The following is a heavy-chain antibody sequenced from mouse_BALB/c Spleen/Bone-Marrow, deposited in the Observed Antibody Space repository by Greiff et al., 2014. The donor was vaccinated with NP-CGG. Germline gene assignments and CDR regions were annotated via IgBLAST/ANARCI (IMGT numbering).Heavy chain of an antibody. Sequence: DVMLVESGGGLVQPGGSRKLSCAASGFTFSSFGMHWVRQAPEKGLEWVAYISSGSSTIYYADTVMGRVTISRDNPKNTLFLQMTSLRSEDTAMYYCARSGSSSGYFDYWGQGTTLTVSS. CDR1: GFTFSSFG. D-gene: IGHD1-1*01. V-gene: IGHV5-17*02. J-gene: IGHJ2*01. CDR3: ARSGSSSGYFDY. CDR2: ISSGSSTI.